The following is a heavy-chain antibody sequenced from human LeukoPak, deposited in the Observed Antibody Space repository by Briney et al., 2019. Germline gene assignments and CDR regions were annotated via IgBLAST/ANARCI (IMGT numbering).Heavy chain of an antibody. CDR1: GFTFSSYA. CDR3: ANAPSYGLPLY. J-gene: IGHJ4*02. Sequence: GGSLRLSCAASGFTFSSYAMTWVRQAPGKGLEWVSGISGSGGSTYYADSVKGRFTISRDNPNNNLYLQMNSLRADDTAVYYCANAPSYGLPLYWGQGTLVTVSS. V-gene: IGHV3-23*01. D-gene: IGHD4-17*01. CDR2: ISGSGGST.